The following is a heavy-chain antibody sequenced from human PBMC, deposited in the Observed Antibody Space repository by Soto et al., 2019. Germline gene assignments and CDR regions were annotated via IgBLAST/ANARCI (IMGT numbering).Heavy chain of an antibody. J-gene: IGHJ4*02. CDR2: ISAHNGNT. CDR1: GYTFTGYA. V-gene: IGHV1-18*01. Sequence: QVPLVQSGAEVKNPGASVTVSCKASGYTFTGYAISWVRQAPGQGLEWMGWISAHNGNTNFAQKFQGSVTMTTDTPTITAYMALRCLRPDDTAVYCDASPSSDYGYWGWALAYCGQGVLVTVSS. CDR3: ASPSSDYGYWGWALAY. D-gene: IGHD4-17*01.